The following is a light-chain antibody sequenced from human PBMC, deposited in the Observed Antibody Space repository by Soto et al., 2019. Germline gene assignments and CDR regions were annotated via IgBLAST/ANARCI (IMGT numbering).Light chain of an antibody. V-gene: IGLV2-23*03. CDR1: SSDVGSYHL. Sequence: SALTQPASVSGSPGQSITISCTGTSSDVGSYHLVSWYQHHPGKAPKLIIYEGTKRPSGISSRFSGSRSGNTASLTISGLQAEDEADYHCCSYGGFSTFVIFGGGTKVTVL. J-gene: IGLJ2*01. CDR3: CSYGGFSTFVI. CDR2: EGT.